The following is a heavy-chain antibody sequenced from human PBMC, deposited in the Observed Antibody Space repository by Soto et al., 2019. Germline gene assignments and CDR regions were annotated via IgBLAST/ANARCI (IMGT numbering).Heavy chain of an antibody. CDR3: ASNSAGYYYYGMDV. CDR2: IIPIFGTA. CDR1: GGTFSSYA. D-gene: IGHD1-20*01. Sequence: QVQLVQSGAEVKKPGSSVKVSYKASGGTFSSYAISWVRQAPGQGLEWMGGIIPIFGTANYAQKFQGRVTITADESTSTAYMELSSLRSEDTAVYYCASNSAGYYYYGMDVWGQGTTVTVSS. V-gene: IGHV1-69*12. J-gene: IGHJ6*02.